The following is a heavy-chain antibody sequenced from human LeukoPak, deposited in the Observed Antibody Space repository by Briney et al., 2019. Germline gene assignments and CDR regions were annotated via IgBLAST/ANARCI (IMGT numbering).Heavy chain of an antibody. D-gene: IGHD3-3*01. CDR2: IYTSGTT. CDR3: ARSFWSGYYYFDY. CDR1: GGSINGYS. J-gene: IGHJ4*02. V-gene: IGHV4-4*09. Sequence: SETLSLTCTVSGGSINGYSWSWIRQPPGKGLEWIGYIYTSGTTKYNPSLKSRVTISVDVSKNQFSLKLSSVTAADTAVYYCARSFWSGYYYFDYWGQGTLVTVSS.